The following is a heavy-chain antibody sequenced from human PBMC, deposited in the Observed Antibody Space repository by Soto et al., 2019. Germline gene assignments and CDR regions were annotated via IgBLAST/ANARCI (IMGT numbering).Heavy chain of an antibody. V-gene: IGHV2-5*05. J-gene: IGHJ4*02. D-gene: IGHD2-15*01. CDR1: GFSFSSVGEG. CDR2: IYWDDDK. CDR3: VHRRYSSYFDS. Sequence: QITLKESGPTLVKPKETLTLTCIYSGFSFSSVGEGVGWVRQPPGKALEWLALIYWDDDKKYGPSLEDRITVTRDTSKNPVVFTMINMDHVDTATYYCVHRRYSSYFDSWGQGTRVTVSS.